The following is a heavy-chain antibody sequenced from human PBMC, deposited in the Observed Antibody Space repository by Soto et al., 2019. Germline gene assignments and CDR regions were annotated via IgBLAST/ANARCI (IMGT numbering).Heavy chain of an antibody. CDR1: GFSLSTTGVA. J-gene: IGHJ4*02. CDR2: IYWDDDK. CDR3: AHRVDYRGSWNTGYFDY. V-gene: IGHV2-5*02. D-gene: IGHD2-15*01. Sequence: QITLKESGPTLVKPTQTLTLTCSFSGFSLSTTGVAVGWIRQPPGKALECLVLIYWDDDKRYSPSLKSRLTTSRDTSKHQVVLTMTDMDPVDTATYYCAHRVDYRGSWNTGYFDYWGQGTLVTVSS.